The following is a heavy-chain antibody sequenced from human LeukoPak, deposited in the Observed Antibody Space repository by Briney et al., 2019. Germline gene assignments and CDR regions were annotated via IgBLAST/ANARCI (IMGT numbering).Heavy chain of an antibody. D-gene: IGHD2-21*01. CDR1: GYTFTSYY. J-gene: IGHJ6*02. V-gene: IGHV1-46*01. CDR2: INPSGGST. CDR3: ARAPVVSYSPYNYYYYGMDV. Sequence: ASVKVSCKASGYTFTSYYMHWVRQAPGQGLEWMGIINPSGGSTSYAQKFQGRVTMTRDTSTSTVYMELSSLRSEDTAVYYCARAPVVSYSPYNYYYYGMDVWGQGTTVTVSS.